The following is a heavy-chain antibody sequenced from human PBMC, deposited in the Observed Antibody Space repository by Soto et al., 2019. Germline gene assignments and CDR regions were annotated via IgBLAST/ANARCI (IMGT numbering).Heavy chain of an antibody. CDR2: ISGSNGDT. Sequence: VQSGAEVKESGASVKASCKASGYTFINYGVAWVRRAPGQGPEWMGWISGSNGDTKYAQNLQNRVSLTTDTSTKTAYMELRSLRPDDTVIYFCGRGGLAVSGTYDYWGQGTLVTVSS. V-gene: IGHV1-18*01. CDR1: GYTFINYG. CDR3: GRGGLAVSGTYDY. J-gene: IGHJ4*02. D-gene: IGHD6-19*01.